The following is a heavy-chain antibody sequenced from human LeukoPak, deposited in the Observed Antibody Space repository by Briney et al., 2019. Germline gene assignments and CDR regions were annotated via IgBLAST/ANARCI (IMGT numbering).Heavy chain of an antibody. CDR2: MNPNSGNT. D-gene: IGHD3-10*01. CDR1: GSFTSYD. J-gene: IGHJ4*02. CDR3: AGGTVVRGVIDY. V-gene: IGHV1-8*01. Sequence: ASVKVSCKASGSFTSYDINWVRPATGQGLEWMGWMNPNSGNTGYAQKFQGRVTMTRNTSISTAYMELSSLRSEDTAVYCCAGGTVVRGVIDYWGQGTLVTVSS.